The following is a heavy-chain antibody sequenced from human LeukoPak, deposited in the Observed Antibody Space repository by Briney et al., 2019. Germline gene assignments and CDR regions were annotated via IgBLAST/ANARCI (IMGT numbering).Heavy chain of an antibody. CDR2: LNPNSGGT. CDR1: GYTFTGYY. V-gene: IGHV1-2*02. D-gene: IGHD1/OR15-1a*01. J-gene: IGHJ4*02. Sequence: ASVKVFCKASGYTFTGYYMHWVRQAPGQGLEWLRWLNPNSGGTNYAQKFQGRVTMTRDTSISTAYMELSRLRSDDTAVYYCARVSRYNWNNRYFDYWGQGTLVTVSS. CDR3: ARVSRYNWNNRYFDY.